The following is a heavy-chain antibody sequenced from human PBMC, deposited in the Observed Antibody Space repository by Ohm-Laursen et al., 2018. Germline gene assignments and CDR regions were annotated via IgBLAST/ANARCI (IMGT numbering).Heavy chain of an antibody. CDR2: ISGDGNTI. Sequence: GSLRPSRAASGFTFSNYEMNWVRQAPEKRLEWISFISGDGNTIFYADSVKGRFTISRDNAKNSLSLQMNNLRVEDTATYYCARDREVVTSSDVCDVWGQGTMVTVSS. D-gene: IGHD2-21*02. CDR3: ARDREVVTSSDVCDV. CDR1: GFTFSNYE. V-gene: IGHV3-48*03. J-gene: IGHJ3*01.